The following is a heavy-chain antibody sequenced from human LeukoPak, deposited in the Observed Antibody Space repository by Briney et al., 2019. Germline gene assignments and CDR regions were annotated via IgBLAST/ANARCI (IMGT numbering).Heavy chain of an antibody. CDR3: AKDSLQLWDY. CDR1: GFTFSSYA. Sequence: GSLRLSCAASGFTFSSYAMSWVRQAPGKGLEWVAVISYDGSNKYYADSVKGRFTISRDNSKNTLYLQMNSLRAEDTAVYYCAKDSLQLWDYWGQGTLVTVSS. J-gene: IGHJ4*02. D-gene: IGHD5-18*01. V-gene: IGHV3-30*18. CDR2: ISYDGSNK.